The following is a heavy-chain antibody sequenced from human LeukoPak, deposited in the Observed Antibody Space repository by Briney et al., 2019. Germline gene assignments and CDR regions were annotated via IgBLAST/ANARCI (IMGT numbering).Heavy chain of an antibody. CDR3: ARESIAVAGAPFDY. D-gene: IGHD6-19*01. CDR2: ISSGSTI. J-gene: IGHJ4*02. Sequence: GGSLRLSCAASGFTFSSYEMNWVRQAPGKGLEWVSYISSGSTIYDAVSVKGRFTISRDNAKNSLYLQMNSLRAEDTAVYYCARESIAVAGAPFDYWGQGTLVTVSS. CDR1: GFTFSSYE. V-gene: IGHV3-48*03.